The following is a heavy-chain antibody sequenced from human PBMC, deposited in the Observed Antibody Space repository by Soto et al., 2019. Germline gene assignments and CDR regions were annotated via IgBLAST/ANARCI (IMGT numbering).Heavy chain of an antibody. CDR2: ISYDGSNK. D-gene: IGHD3-3*01. V-gene: IGHV3-30*18. Sequence: VQLVESGGGVVQPGRSLRLSCAASGFTFSSYGMHWVRQAPGKGLEWVAVISYDGSNKYYADSVKGRFTISRDNSKNTLYLQMNSLRAEDTAVYYCAKDFGTYYDFWSGYLTYYYGMDVWGQGTTVTVSS. J-gene: IGHJ6*02. CDR1: GFTFSSYG. CDR3: AKDFGTYYDFWSGYLTYYYGMDV.